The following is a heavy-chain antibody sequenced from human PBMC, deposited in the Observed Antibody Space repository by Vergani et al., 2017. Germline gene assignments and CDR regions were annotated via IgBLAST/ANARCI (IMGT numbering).Heavy chain of an antibody. V-gene: IGHV3-74*03. CDR2: IDEYGNRA. CDR3: VLTEYCTGSACNTRFVS. Sequence: EVQLVESGGGSVKSGGSLRLSCVASGFSFNTYWMHWVRQVPGKGLMWVARIDEYGNRATYGDFETGRFTISRDNAKNTVFLQMNNLRADDAGVYYCVLTEYCTGSACNTRFVSWRQGALVTVSS. J-gene: IGHJ5*01. CDR1: GFSFNTYW. D-gene: IGHD2-8*02.